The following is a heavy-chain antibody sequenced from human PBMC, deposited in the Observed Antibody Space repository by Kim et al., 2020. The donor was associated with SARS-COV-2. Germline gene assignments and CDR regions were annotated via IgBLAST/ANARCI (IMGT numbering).Heavy chain of an antibody. D-gene: IGHD2-8*01. CDR3: ARAVLMVYGTNYFDY. J-gene: IGHJ4*02. Sequence: PSLTSRVTLSVDTSKNQFSLKLSSVTAADTAVYYCARAVLMVYGTNYFDYWGQGTLVTVSS. V-gene: IGHV4-31*02.